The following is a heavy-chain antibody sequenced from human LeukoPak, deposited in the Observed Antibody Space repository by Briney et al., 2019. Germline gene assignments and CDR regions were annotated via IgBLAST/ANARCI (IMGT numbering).Heavy chain of an antibody. Sequence: GGSLRLSCTASGFTFSSYSMNWVRQAPGKGLEWVSYISSSSSNIFYADSFKGRFTISRDNAQNSLSLQMNSLRVEDTAVYYCARDPPGAHFDYWGQGTLVTVSS. CDR3: ARDPPGAHFDY. V-gene: IGHV3-21*01. J-gene: IGHJ4*02. D-gene: IGHD7-27*01. CDR2: ISSSSSNI. CDR1: GFTFSSYS.